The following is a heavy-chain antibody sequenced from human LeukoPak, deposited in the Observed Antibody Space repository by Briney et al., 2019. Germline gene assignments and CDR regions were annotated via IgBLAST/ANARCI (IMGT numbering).Heavy chain of an antibody. J-gene: IGHJ6*04. D-gene: IGHD2-2*01. Sequence: SETLSLTCAVYGGSFSGYYWSWIRQPPGKGLEWIGEINHSGSTNYNPSLKSRVTISVDTYKNQFSLKLSSVTAADTAVYYCASSISSCTSCYYDYYYGMDVWGKGTTVTVSS. CDR1: GGSFSGYY. CDR2: INHSGST. CDR3: ASSISSCTSCYYDYYYGMDV. V-gene: IGHV4-34*01.